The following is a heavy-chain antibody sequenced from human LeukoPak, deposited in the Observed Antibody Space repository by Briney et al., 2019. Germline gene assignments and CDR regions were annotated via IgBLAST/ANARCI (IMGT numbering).Heavy chain of an antibody. CDR3: AREGSCGEGWFDP. Sequence: PSETLSLTCAVSGYSISSGYYWGWIRQPPGKGLEWIGSIYHSGSTYYNPSLKSRVTISVDTSKNQFSLKLSSVTAADTAVYYCAREGSCGEGWFDPWGQGTLVTVSS. CDR2: IYHSGST. J-gene: IGHJ5*02. CDR1: GYSISSGYY. V-gene: IGHV4-38-2*02. D-gene: IGHD2-15*01.